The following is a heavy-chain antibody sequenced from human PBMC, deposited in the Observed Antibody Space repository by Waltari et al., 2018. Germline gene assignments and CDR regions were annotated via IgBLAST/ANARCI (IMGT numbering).Heavy chain of an antibody. CDR1: GFTFDDYG. Sequence: EVQLVESGGGVVRPGGSLSLSCAASGFTFDDYGMSWVRQATGKGLEWVSGINWNGGSTGYADSVKGRFTISRDNAKNSLYLQINSLRAEDTALYHCARGPSWYEGWGIDYWGQGTLVTVSS. CDR2: INWNGGST. V-gene: IGHV3-20*01. J-gene: IGHJ4*02. D-gene: IGHD6-13*01. CDR3: ARGPSWYEGWGIDY.